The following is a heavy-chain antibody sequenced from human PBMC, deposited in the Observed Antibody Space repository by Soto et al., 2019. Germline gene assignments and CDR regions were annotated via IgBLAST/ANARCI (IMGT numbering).Heavy chain of an antibody. CDR2: INPTGGGRT. CDR3: AKVGENVGDRHLDCYYYGMDV. Sequence: ASVKVSCKASGYDVTRYYIHWVRQGPGQGLEWMGIINPTGGGRTKYAQKFQGRVTVTSDRSTSTVYMELTSLRSDDTAVYYCAKVGENVGDRHLDCYYYGMDVWGQGTTVTVSS. V-gene: IGHV1-46*01. D-gene: IGHD1-1*01. CDR1: GYDVTRYY. J-gene: IGHJ6*02.